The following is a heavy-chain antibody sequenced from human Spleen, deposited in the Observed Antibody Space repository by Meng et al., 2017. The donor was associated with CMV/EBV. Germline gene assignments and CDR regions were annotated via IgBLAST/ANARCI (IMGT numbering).Heavy chain of an antibody. D-gene: IGHD2-8*01. J-gene: IGHJ4*02. CDR2: IYYSGSI. CDR3: ARLVGHTNVFNY. CDR1: GGSITSSNYY. V-gene: IGHV4-39*07. Sequence: SETLSLTCTVSGGSITSSNYYWGWVRQSPGKGLEWIGNIYYSGSIYFNPSLKSRVTISADKSISTAYLQWSSLKASDTAMYYCARLVGHTNVFNYWGQGTLVTVSS.